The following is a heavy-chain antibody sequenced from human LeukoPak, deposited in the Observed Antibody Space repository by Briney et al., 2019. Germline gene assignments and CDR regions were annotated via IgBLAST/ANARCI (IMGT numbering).Heavy chain of an antibody. J-gene: IGHJ5*02. Sequence: GASVTVSCKASGYTFTSYGISWVRQAPGQGLEWMGWISAYNGNTNYAQKLQGRVTMTTDTSTSTAYMELRSLRSDDTAVYYCARPYCSSTSCYTGMNWFDPWGQGTLVTVSS. V-gene: IGHV1-18*01. D-gene: IGHD2-2*02. CDR2: ISAYNGNT. CDR3: ARPYCSSTSCYTGMNWFDP. CDR1: GYTFTSYG.